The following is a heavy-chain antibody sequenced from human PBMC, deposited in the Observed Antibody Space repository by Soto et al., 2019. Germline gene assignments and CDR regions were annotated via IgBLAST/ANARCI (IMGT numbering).Heavy chain of an antibody. J-gene: IGHJ4*02. D-gene: IGHD6-6*01. CDR3: ASSIAARPDAGPYYFDY. CDR2: ISYDGSNK. Sequence: GGSLRLSCAASGFTFSSYATHWVRQAPGKGLEWVAVISYDGSNKYYADSVKGRLTISRDNSKNTLYLQMNSLRAEDTAVYYCASSIAARPDAGPYYFDYWGQGTLVTVSS. V-gene: IGHV3-30-3*01. CDR1: GFTFSSYA.